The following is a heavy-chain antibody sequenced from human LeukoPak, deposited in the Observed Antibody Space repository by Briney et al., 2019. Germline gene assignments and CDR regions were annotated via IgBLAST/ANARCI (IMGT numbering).Heavy chain of an antibody. Sequence: SETLSLTCAVYGGSFSGYYWSWIRQPPGKGLEWIGEINHSGRTNYNPSLKSRVTISVDTSKNQFSLKLSSVTAADTAVYYCARRRSITMVRGTSYFDYWGQGTLVTVSS. CDR2: INHSGRT. D-gene: IGHD3-10*01. J-gene: IGHJ4*02. V-gene: IGHV4-34*01. CDR1: GGSFSGYY. CDR3: ARRRSITMVRGTSYFDY.